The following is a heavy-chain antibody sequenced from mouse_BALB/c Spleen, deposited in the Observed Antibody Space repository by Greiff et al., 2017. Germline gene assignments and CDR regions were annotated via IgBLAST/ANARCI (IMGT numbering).Heavy chain of an antibody. J-gene: IGHJ4*01. Sequence: QVQLQQPGAELVRPGASVKLSCKASGYTFTSYWINWVKQRPGQGLEWIGNIYPSDSYTNYNQKFKDKATLTVDKSSSTAYMQLSSPTSEDSAVYYCTRSDYDEDYYAMDYWGQGTSVTVSS. V-gene: IGHV1-69*02. D-gene: IGHD2-4*01. CDR2: IYPSDSYT. CDR3: TRSDYDEDYYAMDY. CDR1: GYTFTSYW.